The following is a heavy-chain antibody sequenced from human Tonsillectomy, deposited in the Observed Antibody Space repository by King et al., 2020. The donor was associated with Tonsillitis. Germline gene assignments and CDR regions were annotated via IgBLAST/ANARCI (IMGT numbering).Heavy chain of an antibody. CDR2: IIPIFGTA. Sequence: QLVQSGAEVKKPGSSVKVSCKSSGGTFSSYAISWVRQAPGQGLEWMGGIIPIFGTANYAQKFQGRVTITADESTSTAYMELSSLRSDDTAVYYCARDENRIAAALDVWGQGTTVTVSS. CDR1: GGTFSSYA. D-gene: IGHD6-13*01. V-gene: IGHV1-69*01. J-gene: IGHJ6*02. CDR3: ARDENRIAAALDV.